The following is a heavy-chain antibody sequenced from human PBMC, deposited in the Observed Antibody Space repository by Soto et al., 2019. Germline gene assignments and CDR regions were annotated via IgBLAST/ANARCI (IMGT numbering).Heavy chain of an antibody. CDR3: AKGIQLEDY. V-gene: IGHV3-30*18. Sequence: GGSLRLSCAASGFTFSSYGMHWVRQAPDKGLEWVAVISYDGSNKYYADSVKGRFTISRDNSKNTLYLQMNSLRAEDTAVYYCAKGIQLEDYWGQGTLVTVPQ. CDR1: GFTFSSYG. D-gene: IGHD5-18*01. CDR2: ISYDGSNK. J-gene: IGHJ4*02.